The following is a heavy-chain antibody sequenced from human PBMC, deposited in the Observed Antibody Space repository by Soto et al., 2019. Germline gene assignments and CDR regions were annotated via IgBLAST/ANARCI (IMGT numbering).Heavy chain of an antibody. CDR2: IYYSGST. CDR1: GGSISSYY. V-gene: IGHV4-59*01. CDR3: ARVDFGVVMMPYYYYGMDV. J-gene: IGHJ6*02. Sequence: SETLSLTCTVSGGSISSYYWSWIRQPPGKGLEWIGYIYYSGSTNYNPSLKSRVTISVDTSKNQFSLKLSSVTAADTAVYYCARVDFGVVMMPYYYYGMDVWGQGTTVTAP. D-gene: IGHD3-3*01.